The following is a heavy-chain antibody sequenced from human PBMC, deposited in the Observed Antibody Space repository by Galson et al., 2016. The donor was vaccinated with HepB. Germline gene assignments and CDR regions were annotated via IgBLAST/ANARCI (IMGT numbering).Heavy chain of an antibody. Sequence: SLRLSCAASGFTFSSYWMSWVRQPTGKGLEWVANINQDGSEKNYVDSVKGRFTISRDNAKKSLYLQMNNLRAEDTAVYYCARGYGVADKWFDPWGQGTLVTVSS. CDR1: GFTFSSYW. CDR2: INQDGSEK. CDR3: ARGYGVADKWFDP. D-gene: IGHD2-15*01. J-gene: IGHJ5*02. V-gene: IGHV3-7*01.